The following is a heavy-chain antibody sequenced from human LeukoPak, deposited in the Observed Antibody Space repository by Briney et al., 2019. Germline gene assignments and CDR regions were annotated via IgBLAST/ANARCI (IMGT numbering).Heavy chain of an antibody. CDR1: GYTFTSYD. J-gene: IGHJ5*02. V-gene: IGHV1-8*01. CDR3: ARGLRSYDFWSGYPKPNWFDP. CDR2: MNPNSGNT. Sequence: ASVKVSCKASGYTFTSYDINWVRQATGQGLEWMGWMNPNSGNTGYAQKFQGRVTMTRNTSISTACMELSSLRSEDTAVYYCARGLRSYDFWSGYPKPNWFDPWGQGTLVTVSS. D-gene: IGHD3-3*01.